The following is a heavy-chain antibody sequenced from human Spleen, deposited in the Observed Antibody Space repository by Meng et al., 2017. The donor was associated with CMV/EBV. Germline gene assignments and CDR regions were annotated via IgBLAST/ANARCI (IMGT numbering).Heavy chain of an antibody. CDR3: ASAWNYGMVA. CDR1: GFTFSSYG. D-gene: IGHD1-1*01. J-gene: IGHJ6*02. CDR2: VQSDGVNK. V-gene: IGHV3-30*02. Sequence: LSLTCAASGFTFSSYGMHWVRQAPGKGLEWVASVQSDGVNKEYANSVKGRFTISRDDSKNTLSLQVNGLRSEDTAVYFCASAWNYGMVAWGRGTTVTVSS.